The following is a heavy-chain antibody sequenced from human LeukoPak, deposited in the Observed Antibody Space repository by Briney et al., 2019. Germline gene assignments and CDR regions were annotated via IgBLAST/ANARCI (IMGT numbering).Heavy chain of an antibody. Sequence: GGSLRLSCAASGFTFSSYVMHWVRQAPGKGLEWVAVISYDGSNKYYADSVKGRFTISRDNSKNTLYLQMNSLRAEDTAVYYCANSGCGRVNYFDLWGRGTLVTVSS. D-gene: IGHD3-22*01. CDR1: GFTFSSYV. J-gene: IGHJ2*01. CDR3: ANSGCGRVNYFDL. V-gene: IGHV3-30-3*01. CDR2: ISYDGSNK.